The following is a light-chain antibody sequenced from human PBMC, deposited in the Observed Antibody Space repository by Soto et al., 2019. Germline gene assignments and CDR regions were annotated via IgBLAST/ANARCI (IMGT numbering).Light chain of an antibody. CDR1: QSLSSSY. V-gene: IGKV3-20*01. J-gene: IGKJ2*01. Sequence: EIVLTQSPGTLSLSPGERATLSCRASQSLSSSYLAWYQQKPDQSPRPLIYGASSRATGIPDRFSGSGSGTDFTLTLSRLEPEDFAVYYCQQYGTSPYTFGQGTKLEIK. CDR3: QQYGTSPYT. CDR2: GAS.